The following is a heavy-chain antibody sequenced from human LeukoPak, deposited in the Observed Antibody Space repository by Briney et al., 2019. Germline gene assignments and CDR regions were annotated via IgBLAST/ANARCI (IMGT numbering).Heavy chain of an antibody. Sequence: PGGSLRLSCATSGLSVSSEYMSWVRQAPGKGLEWVSLIYSDGETYYGDSVKGRFTISRDNSKNTLYLQMNSLRAEDTAVYYCAKDQAGYSSGSPATNWFDPWGQGTLVTVSS. CDR3: AKDQAGYSSGSPATNWFDP. V-gene: IGHV3-53*01. CDR2: IYSDGET. D-gene: IGHD6-19*01. CDR1: GLSVSSEY. J-gene: IGHJ5*02.